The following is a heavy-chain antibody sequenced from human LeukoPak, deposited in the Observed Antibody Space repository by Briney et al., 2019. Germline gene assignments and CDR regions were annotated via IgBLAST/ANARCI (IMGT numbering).Heavy chain of an antibody. CDR1: GFTFDTYT. CDR2: ITSNTKYI. V-gene: IGHV3-21*01. Sequence: GGSPRLSCTASGFTFDTYTMNWVRQAPGKGLEWVSSITSNTKYIFYADSVKGRFTISRDNAKNSLYLQMNSLRAEDTAVYYCAELGITMIGGVWGKGTTVTISS. J-gene: IGHJ6*04. CDR3: AELGITMIGGV. D-gene: IGHD3-10*02.